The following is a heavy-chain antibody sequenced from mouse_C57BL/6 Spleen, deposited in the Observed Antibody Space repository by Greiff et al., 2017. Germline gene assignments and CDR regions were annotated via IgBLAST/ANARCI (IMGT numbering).Heavy chain of an antibody. CDR1: GYTFTDHT. CDR2: IYPRDGST. CDR3: SRRRGDGYFDV. V-gene: IGHV1-78*01. J-gene: IGHJ1*03. Sequence: QVQLQQPDAELVKPGASVKISCKVSGYTFTDHTIHWMKQRPEQGLEWIGYIYPRDGSTKYNEKFKGKATLTADKSSSTAYMQLNSLTSADSAISYCSRRRGDGYFDVWGTGTTVTVSS.